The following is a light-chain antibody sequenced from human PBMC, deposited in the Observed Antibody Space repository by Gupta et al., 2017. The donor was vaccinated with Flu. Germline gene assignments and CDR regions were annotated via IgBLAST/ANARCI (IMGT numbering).Light chain of an antibody. CDR3: QQEVDSPWT. Sequence: EVVLTQSPDTLSLSPGETATLSCRASQNIGSDYLAWFQQKPGQPPKSLIYKASFRATGIPERFSGSGSGTDFTLTISKVEPEDFAVYYCQQEVDSPWTFGQGTKVEIK. J-gene: IGKJ1*01. CDR2: KAS. V-gene: IGKV3-20*01. CDR1: QNIGSDY.